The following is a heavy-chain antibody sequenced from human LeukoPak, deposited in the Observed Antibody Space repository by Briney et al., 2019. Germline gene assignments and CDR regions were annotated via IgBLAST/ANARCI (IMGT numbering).Heavy chain of an antibody. J-gene: IGHJ4*02. CDR2: ISSSSSYI. CDR1: GFTFTTFT. Sequence: MTGGSLRLSCAASGFTFTTFTMNWVRQAPGKGLEWVSSISSSSSYIYYADSVKGRFTISRDNAKNSLYLQMNSLRVEDTAVYYCARGYCSSTTCPTDYWGQGTLVTVSS. CDR3: ARGYCSSTTCPTDY. D-gene: IGHD2-2*01. V-gene: IGHV3-21*01.